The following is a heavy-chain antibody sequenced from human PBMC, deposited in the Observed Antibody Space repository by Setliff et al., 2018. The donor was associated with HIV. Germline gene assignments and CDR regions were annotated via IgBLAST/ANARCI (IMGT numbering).Heavy chain of an antibody. CDR3: ARVARVHPFDP. J-gene: IGHJ5*02. Sequence: SETLSLTCTVSGGSISSHCWSWIRQSPGKALEWIGYIYASGSIIYNPSLKSRVTISVDTSKNQFSLKLSSVTAADTAMYYCARVARVHPFDPWGQGTLVTVSS. CDR2: IYASGSI. V-gene: IGHV4-59*11. CDR1: GGSISSHC.